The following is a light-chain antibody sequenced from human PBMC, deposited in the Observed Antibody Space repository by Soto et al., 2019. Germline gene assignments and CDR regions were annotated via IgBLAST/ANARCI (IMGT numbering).Light chain of an antibody. J-gene: IGLJ1*01. Sequence: QSALTQPASGSGSPGQSITISCTGTSSDVGGFNYVSWYQQHPGKAPKLMIYDVTNRPSGVSYRFSGSKSGNTASLTISGLQAEDEADYYCHSYTSSSTYVFGTGTKLTVL. CDR3: HSYTSSSTYV. CDR2: DVT. CDR1: SSDVGGFNY. V-gene: IGLV2-14*03.